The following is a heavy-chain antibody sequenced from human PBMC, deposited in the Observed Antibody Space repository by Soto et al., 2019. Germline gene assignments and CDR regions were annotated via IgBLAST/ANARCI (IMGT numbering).Heavy chain of an antibody. CDR3: GRLPPDYAYYYYGMDV. J-gene: IGHJ6*02. V-gene: IGHV1-18*01. CDR1: GYTFTSYG. Sequence: QVQLVQSGAEVKKPGASVKVSCKASGYTFTSYGISWVRQAPGQGLEWMGSISAYNGNTNDAQKLQGRVTMTTDTSTSTAYMELRSLRSDDTAVYYCGRLPPDYAYYYYGMDVWGQGTTVTVSS. CDR2: ISAYNGNT. D-gene: IGHD4-17*01.